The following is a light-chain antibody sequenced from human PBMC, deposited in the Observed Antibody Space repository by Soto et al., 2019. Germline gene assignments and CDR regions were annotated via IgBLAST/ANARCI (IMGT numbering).Light chain of an antibody. Sequence: EIVLTQSPDTLSLSPGERVTLSCRASQRMTNNFLAWFQQKPGLATRLLIHGASTRASGVPDRFTGGGSGTDFVLTISRVEPEDFAVYYCQQYGRSPFTFGQGTKLQIK. CDR3: QQYGRSPFT. V-gene: IGKV3-20*01. CDR1: QRMTNNF. J-gene: IGKJ2*01. CDR2: GAS.